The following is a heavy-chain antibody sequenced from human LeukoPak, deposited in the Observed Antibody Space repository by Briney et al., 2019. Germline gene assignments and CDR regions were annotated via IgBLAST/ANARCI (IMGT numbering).Heavy chain of an antibody. V-gene: IGHV3-74*01. Sequence: GGSLRLSCAASGFSFSTYWMHWVRQAPGKGLVWVSHLNNDGSTTNYADSVKGRFTTSRDNAKNRLYLQMNSLRAEDTALYYCARVRGGDTRDLDFWGQGTLVTVSS. CDR3: ARVRGGDTRDLDF. CDR1: GFSFSTYW. D-gene: IGHD4-17*01. J-gene: IGHJ4*02. CDR2: LNNDGSTT.